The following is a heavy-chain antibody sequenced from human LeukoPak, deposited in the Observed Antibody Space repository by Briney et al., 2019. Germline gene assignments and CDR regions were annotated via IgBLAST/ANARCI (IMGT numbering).Heavy chain of an antibody. CDR3: ARGVATTGTKFFDY. Sequence: ASVKVSCKASGYTFTAYYIHWLRQAPGQGLEWLGWINPDNGGTLYAQKFQGGVTMTRDTSVSALYMELNRLTADDTAMYYCARGVATTGTKFFDYWGQGTLVTVSS. D-gene: IGHD6-13*01. CDR2: INPDNGGT. CDR1: GYTFTAYY. J-gene: IGHJ4*02. V-gene: IGHV1-2*02.